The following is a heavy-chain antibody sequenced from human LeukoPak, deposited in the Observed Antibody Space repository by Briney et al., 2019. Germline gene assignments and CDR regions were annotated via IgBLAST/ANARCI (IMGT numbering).Heavy chain of an antibody. D-gene: IGHD5-18*01. CDR3: SIRGYSYVWDYFDS. CDR1: GYTFTGYY. CDR2: INPNSGGT. Sequence: ASVKVSCKASGYTFTGYYMHWVRQAPGQGLEWMGWINPNSGGTNYAQKFQGRVTMTRDTSISTAYMELRSLKSEDTAVYYCSIRGYSYVWDYFDSWGQGTLVTVSS. V-gene: IGHV1-2*02. J-gene: IGHJ4*02.